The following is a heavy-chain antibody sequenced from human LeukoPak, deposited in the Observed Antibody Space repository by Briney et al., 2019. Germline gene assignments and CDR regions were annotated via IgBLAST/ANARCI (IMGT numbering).Heavy chain of an antibody. CDR2: ISGSGGST. V-gene: IGHV3-23*01. CDR3: AKEGEGGYYYDSSGYSYFDY. D-gene: IGHD3-22*01. CDR1: GFTLSSYG. Sequence: GGSLRLSCAASGFTLSSYGMSWVRQAPGKGLEWVSAISGSGGSTYYADSVKGRFTISRDNSKNTLYLQMNSLRAEDTAVYYCAKEGEGGYYYDSSGYSYFDYWGQGTLVTVSS. J-gene: IGHJ4*02.